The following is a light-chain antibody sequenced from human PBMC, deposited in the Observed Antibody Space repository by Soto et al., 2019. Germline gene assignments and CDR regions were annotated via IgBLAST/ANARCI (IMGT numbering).Light chain of an antibody. V-gene: IGKV3-20*01. Sequence: EIVLTQSPGTLSLSPGERATLSCRTSQSVDNNYLAWYQQKRGRAPTRLIYGASSRPTGIPERFSGSGSGTDFTLTISRLGPEDFAMYYCHQYGGSVFAFGPGTKVDIK. CDR2: GAS. CDR3: HQYGGSVFA. CDR1: QSVDNNY. J-gene: IGKJ3*01.